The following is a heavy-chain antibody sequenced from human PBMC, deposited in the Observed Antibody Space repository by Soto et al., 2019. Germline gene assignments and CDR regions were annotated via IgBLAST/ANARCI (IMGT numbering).Heavy chain of an antibody. Sequence: SETLSLTCSVSGGSISSGYYYWSWIRQPPGKGLEWIGNIYYSGNTYYNPSLKSRLIISIDTSKNQFSLKLSSVTAADTAVYYCARGSPNRDRLLWLGESNNWFDPWGQGTLVTVSS. D-gene: IGHD3-10*01. V-gene: IGHV4-30-4*01. CDR2: IYYSGNT. CDR3: ARGSPNRDRLLWLGESNNWFDP. J-gene: IGHJ5*02. CDR1: GGSISSGYYY.